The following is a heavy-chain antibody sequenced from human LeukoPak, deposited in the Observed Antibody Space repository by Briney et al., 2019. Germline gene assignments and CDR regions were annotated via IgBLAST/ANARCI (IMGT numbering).Heavy chain of an antibody. J-gene: IGHJ1*01. CDR2: INPSGGST. CDR3: ARGETYYDFWSGYLPNFAEYFQH. D-gene: IGHD3-3*01. Sequence: GASVKVSCKASGYTFTSYYMHWVRQAPGQGLEWMGIINPSGGSTSYAQKFQGRVTITADESTSTAYMELSSLRSEDTAVYYCARGETYYDFWSGYLPNFAEYFQHWGQGTLVTVSS. V-gene: IGHV1-46*01. CDR1: GYTFTSYY.